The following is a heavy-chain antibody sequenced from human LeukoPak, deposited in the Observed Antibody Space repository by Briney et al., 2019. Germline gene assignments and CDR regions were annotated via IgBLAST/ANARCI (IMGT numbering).Heavy chain of an antibody. Sequence: GGSLRLSCVASGFTFSSYSMNWVRQAPGKGLEWGSSISSSSSYIYYADSVRGRFTISRDNAKNSLSLHMNSLRDEDTAVYYCASAQGISSGWSTPYNWFDPWGQGALVTVSS. CDR3: ASAQGISSGWSTPYNWFDP. J-gene: IGHJ5*02. V-gene: IGHV3-21*01. D-gene: IGHD6-19*01. CDR2: ISSSSSYI. CDR1: GFTFSSYS.